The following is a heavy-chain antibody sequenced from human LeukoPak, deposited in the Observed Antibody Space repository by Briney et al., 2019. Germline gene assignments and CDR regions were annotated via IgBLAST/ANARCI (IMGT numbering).Heavy chain of an antibody. D-gene: IGHD3-10*01. V-gene: IGHV3-23*01. CDR2: ISGSGGST. Sequence: GGSLRLSCAASGFTFSSYAMSWVRQAPGKGLEWVSAISGSGGSTYYADSVKGRFTISRDNSKNRLYLQMNSLRAEDTAVYYCAKDRDGVYYYYGMAVWGQGTTVTVSS. J-gene: IGHJ6*02. CDR3: AKDRDGVYYYYGMAV. CDR1: GFTFSSYA.